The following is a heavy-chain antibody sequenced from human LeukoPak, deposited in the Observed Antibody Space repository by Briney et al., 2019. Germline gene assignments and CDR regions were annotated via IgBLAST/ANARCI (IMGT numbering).Heavy chain of an antibody. CDR2: FDPEDGET. Sequence: ASVKVSCKVSGYTLTELSMHWVRQAPGKGLEWMGGFDPEDGETIYAQKFQGRVTMTEDTSTDTAYMELSSLRSEDTAVYYCAIRYSSSWQFDYWGQGTLVTVSS. D-gene: IGHD6-13*01. CDR1: GYTLTELS. V-gene: IGHV1-24*01. CDR3: AIRYSSSWQFDY. J-gene: IGHJ4*02.